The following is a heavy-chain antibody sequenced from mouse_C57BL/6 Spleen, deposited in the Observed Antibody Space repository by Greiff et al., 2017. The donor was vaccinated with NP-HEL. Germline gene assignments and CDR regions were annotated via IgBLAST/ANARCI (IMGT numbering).Heavy chain of an antibody. V-gene: IGHV14-4*01. J-gene: IGHJ4*01. CDR3: TLIYYGNYRDAMDY. CDR2: IDPENGDT. Sequence: VQLRQSGAELVRPGASVKLSCTASGFNIKDDYMHWVKQRPEQGLEWIGWIDPENGDTEYASKFQGKATITADTSSNTAYLQLSSLTSEDTAVYYCTLIYYGNYRDAMDYWGQGTSVTVSS. CDR1: GFNIKDDY. D-gene: IGHD2-1*01.